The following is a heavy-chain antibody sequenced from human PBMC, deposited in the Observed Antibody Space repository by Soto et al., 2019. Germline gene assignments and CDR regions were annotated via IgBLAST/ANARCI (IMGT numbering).Heavy chain of an antibody. CDR2: INAGNGNT. CDR3: ASQNLSSGWYYFDY. Sequence: QVQLVQSGAEVKKPGASVKVSCKASGYTFTSYAMHWVRQAPGQRLEWMGWINAGNGNTKYSQKFQGRVIITRDTSASTAYMELRSLRAEDTAVYYCASQNLSSGWYYFDYWGQGTLVTVSS. D-gene: IGHD6-19*01. J-gene: IGHJ4*02. V-gene: IGHV1-3*01. CDR1: GYTFTSYA.